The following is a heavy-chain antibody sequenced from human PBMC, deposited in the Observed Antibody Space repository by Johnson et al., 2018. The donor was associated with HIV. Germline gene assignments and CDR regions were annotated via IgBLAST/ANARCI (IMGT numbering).Heavy chain of an antibody. CDR2: ISGGGSAI. CDR3: ARDRVGATAFDI. J-gene: IGHJ3*02. V-gene: IGHV3-11*04. D-gene: IGHD1-26*01. Sequence: VQLVESGGGLVKPGGSLRLSCAVSGFTFSDYYMSWIRQAPGKGLEWISYISGGGSAIYYADSVKGRFTISRDNAKNSLYLQMNSLRAEDTAVYYCARDRVGATAFDIWGQGTLVTVSS. CDR1: GFTFSDYY.